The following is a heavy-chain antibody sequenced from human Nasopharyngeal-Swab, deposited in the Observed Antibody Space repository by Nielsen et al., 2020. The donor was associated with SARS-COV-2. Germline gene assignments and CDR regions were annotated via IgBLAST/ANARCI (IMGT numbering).Heavy chain of an antibody. J-gene: IGHJ6*02. CDR2: ITADGSAT. Sequence: VRQAPGKGLEWVSSITADGSATYYADSVKGRFTTSRDNSKSTLNLQMSRLRAEDTALYYCTKDWEGANYYYYGMDVWGQGTTVTVSS. CDR3: TKDWEGANYYYYGMDV. D-gene: IGHD1-26*01. V-gene: IGHV3-23*01.